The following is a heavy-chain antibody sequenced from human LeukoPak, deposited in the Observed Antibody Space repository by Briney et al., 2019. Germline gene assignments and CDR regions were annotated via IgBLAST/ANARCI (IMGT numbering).Heavy chain of an antibody. CDR1: GFTFSRYF. V-gene: IGHV3-30*03. D-gene: IGHD4-11*01. Sequence: GGSLRLSCAASGFTFSRYFMHWVRQAPGKGLEWVAVISYDGSNKYYADSNKYYADSVKGRFTISRDNSNNTLYLQMSSLRAEDTAVYYCARFEVTTYWGQGTLVTVSS. CDR3: ARFEVTTY. J-gene: IGHJ4*02. CDR2: ISYDGSNKYYADSNK.